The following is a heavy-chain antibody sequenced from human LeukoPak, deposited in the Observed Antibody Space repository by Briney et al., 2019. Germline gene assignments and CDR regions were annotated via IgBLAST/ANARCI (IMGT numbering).Heavy chain of an antibody. J-gene: IGHJ4*02. D-gene: IGHD3-3*01. CDR3: AKTRPTAFGVVTHNDY. CDR1: GFTFSSYS. Sequence: GGSLRLSCAASGFTFSSYSMNWVRQAPGKGLEWVSSISSSSSYIYYADSVKGRFTISRDNAKNSLYLQMNSLRAEDTAVYYCAKTRPTAFGVVTHNDYWGQGTLVTVSS. CDR2: ISSSSSYI. V-gene: IGHV3-21*04.